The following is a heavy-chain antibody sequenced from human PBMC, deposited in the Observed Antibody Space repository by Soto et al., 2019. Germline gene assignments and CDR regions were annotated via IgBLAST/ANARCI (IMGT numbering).Heavy chain of an antibody. CDR3: TRAAWFPYLSFY. Sequence: PGGSLRLCCAASGFTFSRFELHGVRQAPGKGLEWISYISSSGSTAYYASSVEGRFTISRDNANNSVYLQMDSLRAEDTALYYCTRAAWFPYLSFYWGQGALVTVSS. D-gene: IGHD3-10*01. V-gene: IGHV3-48*03. CDR2: ISSSGSTA. J-gene: IGHJ4*02. CDR1: GFTFSRFE.